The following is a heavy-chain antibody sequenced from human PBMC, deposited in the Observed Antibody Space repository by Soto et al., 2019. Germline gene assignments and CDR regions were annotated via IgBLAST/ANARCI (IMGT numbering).Heavy chain of an antibody. D-gene: IGHD6-6*01. CDR1: GFVFEDYA. J-gene: IGHJ4*02. CDR3: TKSRGVAGRPLDD. CDR2: ITWNSDSL. V-gene: IGHV3-9*01. Sequence: EVQLVESGGGLVQPGRSLRLSCAASGFVFEDYAMHWVRQAPGKGLEWVSSITWNSDSLAYTDSVKGRFTISRDNAKNSLYLEMDSLRPEDTALYYCTKSRGVAGRPLDDWGQGTLVTVSS.